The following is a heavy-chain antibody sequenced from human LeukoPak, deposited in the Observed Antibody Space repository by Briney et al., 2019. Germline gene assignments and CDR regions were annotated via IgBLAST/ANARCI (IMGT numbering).Heavy chain of an antibody. J-gene: IGHJ4*02. CDR3: ARGGSNWNYQYYFDY. D-gene: IGHD1-7*01. V-gene: IGHV1-18*01. CDR2: ISAYSGST. Sequence: ISAYSGSTNYAQKFQGRVTMTIDTSTTTAYMELRGLRSDDTAVYYCARGGSNWNYQYYFDYWGQGTLVTVSS.